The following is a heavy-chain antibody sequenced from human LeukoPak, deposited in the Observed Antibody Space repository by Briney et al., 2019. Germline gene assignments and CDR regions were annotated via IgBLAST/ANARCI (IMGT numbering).Heavy chain of an antibody. V-gene: IGHV1-46*01. CDR2: INPSGGST. CDR3: ARGDIVVVPAATVDY. Sequence: ASVKVSCKASGYTFTSYYMHWVRQAPGQGLEWMGIINPSGGSTSYAQKFQGRVTMTRDTSTSTVYMELSGLRSEDTAVYYCARGDIVVVPAATVDYWGQGTLVTVSS. J-gene: IGHJ4*02. CDR1: GYTFTSYY. D-gene: IGHD2-2*01.